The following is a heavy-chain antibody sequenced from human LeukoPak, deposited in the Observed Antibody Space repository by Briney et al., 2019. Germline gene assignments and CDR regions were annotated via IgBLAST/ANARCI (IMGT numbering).Heavy chain of an antibody. D-gene: IGHD3-3*01. J-gene: IGHJ4*02. CDR3: AKERRFLEWLFSDY. Sequence: GGSLRLSCVASGFTFSIYGMSWVRQAPGKGLEWVAVISFDGSSKDYAESVKGRFTISRDNSKNTLYLQMNSLRVEDTAVYYCAKERRFLEWLFSDYWGQGTLVTVSS. CDR1: GFTFSIYG. CDR2: ISFDGSSK. V-gene: IGHV3-30*18.